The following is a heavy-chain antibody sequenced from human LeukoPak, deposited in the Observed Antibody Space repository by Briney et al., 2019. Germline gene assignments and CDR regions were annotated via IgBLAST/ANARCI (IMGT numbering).Heavy chain of an antibody. Sequence: SETLSLPCAVYGGSFSGYYWSWIRQPPGKGLEWIGEINHSGSTNYNPSLKSRVTISVDTSKNQFSLKLSSVTAADTAVYYCARGRWLLLIDYWGQGTLVTVSS. V-gene: IGHV4-34*01. J-gene: IGHJ4*02. CDR1: GGSFSGYY. CDR3: ARGRWLLLIDY. CDR2: INHSGST. D-gene: IGHD5-12*01.